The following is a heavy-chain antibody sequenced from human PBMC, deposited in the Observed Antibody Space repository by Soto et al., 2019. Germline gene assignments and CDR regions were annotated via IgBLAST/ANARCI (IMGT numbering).Heavy chain of an antibody. J-gene: IGHJ3*02. CDR2: IYYSGST. D-gene: IGHD4-17*01. CDR3: ARGRSRYGCNGDAFDI. V-gene: IGHV4-31*03. CDR1: GGSISSGGYY. Sequence: QVQLQESGPGLVKPSQTLSLTCTVSGGSISSGGYYWSWIRQHPGKGLEWIGYIYYSGSTYYNPSLKSRVTISVDTSKNPFSLKLSSVTAADTAVYYCARGRSRYGCNGDAFDIWGQGTMVTVSS.